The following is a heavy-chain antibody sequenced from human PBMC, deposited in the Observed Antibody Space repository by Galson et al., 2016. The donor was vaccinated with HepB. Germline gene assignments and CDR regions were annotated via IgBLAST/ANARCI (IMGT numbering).Heavy chain of an antibody. CDR2: IWFDGSNK. Sequence: SLRFSCAASGFAFSSHGLYWVRKAPGKGLEWVSVIWFDGSNKYYADSVKGRFTISRDNSKNALYLQMNSLGAEDTAVYYCASLLVTATPDYWGQGTLVTVSS. CDR3: ASLLVTATPDY. V-gene: IGHV3-33*01. CDR1: GFAFSSHG. D-gene: IGHD2-15*01. J-gene: IGHJ4*02.